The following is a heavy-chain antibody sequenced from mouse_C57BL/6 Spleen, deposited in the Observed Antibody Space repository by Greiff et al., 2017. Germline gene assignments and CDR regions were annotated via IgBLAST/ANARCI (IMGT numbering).Heavy chain of an antibody. J-gene: IGHJ4*01. D-gene: IGHD2-3*01. V-gene: IGHV1-15*01. CDR3: TRFYDYDAMDY. Sequence: QVQLQQSGAELVRPGASVTLSCKASGYTFTDYEMHWVKQTPVHGLEWIGAIDPETGGTAYNQKFKGKAILTADKSSSTAYLELRSLTSEDSAVYYVTRFYDYDAMDYWGQGTSVTVSS. CDR2: IDPETGGT. CDR1: GYTFTDYE.